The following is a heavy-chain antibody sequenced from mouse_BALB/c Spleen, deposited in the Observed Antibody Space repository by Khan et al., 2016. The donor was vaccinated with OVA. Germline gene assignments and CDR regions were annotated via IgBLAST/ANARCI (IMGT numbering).Heavy chain of an antibody. Sequence: EVQLVESGPGLVKPSQSLSLTCTVTGYSITSGYAWNWLRQFPGNKLEWMGYISYGGGTCYNPSLKSRISITRDTSKNQFFLQLNSVTTEDTATYYCARGNYYGYYFDYWGQGTTLTVSS. D-gene: IGHD1-1*01. CDR2: ISYGGGT. CDR1: GYSITSGYA. CDR3: ARGNYYGYYFDY. J-gene: IGHJ2*01. V-gene: IGHV3-2*02.